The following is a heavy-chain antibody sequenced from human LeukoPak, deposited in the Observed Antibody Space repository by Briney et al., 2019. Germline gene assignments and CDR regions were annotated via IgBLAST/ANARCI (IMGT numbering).Heavy chain of an antibody. V-gene: IGHV4-39*01. D-gene: IGHD2-2*01. CDR3: ARTRGYLDL. J-gene: IGHJ2*01. CDR1: GGSISSSSYY. CDR2: IYYSGST. Sequence: PSETLSLTCTVSGGSISSSSYYWGWIRQPPGEGLEWIGSIYYSGSTYYNPSLKSRVTISVDTSKNQFSLQLNSVTPEDTAVYYCARTRGYLDLWGRGTLVTVSS.